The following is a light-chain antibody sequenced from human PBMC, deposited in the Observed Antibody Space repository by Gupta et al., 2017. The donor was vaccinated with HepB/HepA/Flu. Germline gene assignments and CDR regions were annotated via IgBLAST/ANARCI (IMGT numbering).Light chain of an antibody. CDR3: QQYYAWPLT. CDR2: AAS. Sequence: EIVMTQSPAPLSVSPGERATLSCRASQSVSDKLAWYQQKPGQAPRLLIYAASTRATGVAARFSGSGSVTEFTLSISSLQSEDFAIYYCQQYYAWPLTFGGGTKVEIK. V-gene: IGKV3-15*01. J-gene: IGKJ4*01. CDR1: QSVSDK.